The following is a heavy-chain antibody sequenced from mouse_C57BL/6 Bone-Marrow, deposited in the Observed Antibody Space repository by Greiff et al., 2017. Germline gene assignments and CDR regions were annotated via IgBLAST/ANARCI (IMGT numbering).Heavy chain of an antibody. D-gene: IGHD1-1*01. J-gene: IGHJ2*01. CDR3: ARNGHYFDY. V-gene: IGHV1-81*01. CDR2: IYPRSGNT. Sequence: QVHVKQSGAELARPGASVKLSCKASGYTFTSYGISWVKQRTGQGLEWIGEIYPRSGNTYYNEKFKGKVTLTADKSSSTAYMELRSLTSEDSAVYYCARNGHYFDYWGQGTTLTVSS. CDR1: GYTFTSYG.